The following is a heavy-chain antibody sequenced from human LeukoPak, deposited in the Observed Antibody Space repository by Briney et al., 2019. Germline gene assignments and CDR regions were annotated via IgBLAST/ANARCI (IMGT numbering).Heavy chain of an antibody. CDR1: GFTFSSYA. D-gene: IGHD3-16*01. Sequence: GGSLRLSCAASGFTFSSYAMSWARRAPGKGLEWVANIKQDGTEEYYVDSVRGRFSISKDNAKNSLYLQMNSLRAEDTAVYFCAGGKSHYYGMDVWGQGTTVTVSS. CDR3: AGGKSHYYGMDV. CDR2: IKQDGTEE. V-gene: IGHV3-7*03. J-gene: IGHJ6*02.